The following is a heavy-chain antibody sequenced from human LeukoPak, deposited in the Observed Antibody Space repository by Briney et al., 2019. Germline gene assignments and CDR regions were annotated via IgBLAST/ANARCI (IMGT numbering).Heavy chain of an antibody. V-gene: IGHV3-30*04. J-gene: IGHJ6*04. CDR2: ISYDGSSI. CDR1: GFTFSSYA. CDR3: TRDAYGMDV. Sequence: GGSLRLSCAASGFTFSSYAINWVRQTPGKGLERVAVISYDGSSIYYADSVKGRFTISRDNSKNTLYLQMNSLRPEDTAVFYCTRDAYGMDVWGKGTTVTVSS.